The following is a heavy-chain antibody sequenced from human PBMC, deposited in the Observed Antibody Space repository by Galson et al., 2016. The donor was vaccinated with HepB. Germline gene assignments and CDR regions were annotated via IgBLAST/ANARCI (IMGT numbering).Heavy chain of an antibody. CDR1: GGSISSGGYY. D-gene: IGHD1-26*01. J-gene: IGHJ5*02. CDR3: ASYSGYSNAGWFDP. V-gene: IGHV4-31*03. Sequence: LSLTCSVSGGSISSGGYYWSRIRQHPGKGLEWIGHIYYSGNTDYHPSLKSRVTISIDTSKNEFSLTLTSVTAADTAVYFCASYSGYSNAGWFDPWGQGTLVTVSS. CDR2: IYYSGNT.